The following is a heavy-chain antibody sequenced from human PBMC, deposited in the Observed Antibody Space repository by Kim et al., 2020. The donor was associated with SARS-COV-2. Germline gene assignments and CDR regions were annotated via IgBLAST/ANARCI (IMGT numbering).Heavy chain of an antibody. CDR2: IWYDGSNK. CDR1: GFTFSSYG. Sequence: GGSLRLSCAASGFTFSSYGMHWVRQAPGKGLEWVAVIWYDGSNKYYADSVKGRFTISRDNSKNTLYLQMNSLRAEDTAVYYCAKDGAGSGSFEGWFDPWGQGTLVTVSS. V-gene: IGHV3-33*06. D-gene: IGHD3-10*01. CDR3: AKDGAGSGSFEGWFDP. J-gene: IGHJ5*02.